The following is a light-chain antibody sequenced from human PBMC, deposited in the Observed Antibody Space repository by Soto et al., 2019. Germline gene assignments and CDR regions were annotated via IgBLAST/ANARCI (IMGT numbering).Light chain of an antibody. CDR2: EGS. CDR3: CSYAGTSTYV. V-gene: IGLV2-23*01. Sequence: QSALTQPASVSGSPGQSITISCTGTSSDVGSYNLVSWYQQHPGKAPKVMIYEGSKRPSGVSNRFPGSKSGNTASLTISGLQAEDEADYYCCSYAGTSTYVFGTGTKVTVL. CDR1: SSDVGSYNL. J-gene: IGLJ1*01.